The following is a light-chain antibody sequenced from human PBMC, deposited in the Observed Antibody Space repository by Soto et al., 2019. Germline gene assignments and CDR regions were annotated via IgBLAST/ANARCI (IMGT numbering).Light chain of an antibody. CDR2: EVS. Sequence: QSALTQPSSASGSPGQSVTTSCTGTSSDVGGYNYVSWYQQHPGKAPKLMIYEVSKRPSGVPDRFSGSKSGNTASLTVSGLQAEDEADYYCSSYAGSNIVVFGGGTKVTVL. CDR3: SSYAGSNIVV. V-gene: IGLV2-8*01. CDR1: SSDVGGYNY. J-gene: IGLJ2*01.